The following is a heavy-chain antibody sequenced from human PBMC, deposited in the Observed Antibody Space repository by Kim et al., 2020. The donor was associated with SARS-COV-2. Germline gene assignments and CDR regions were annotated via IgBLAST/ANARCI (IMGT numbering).Heavy chain of an antibody. Sequence: GGSLRLSCAASGFTVSSNYMSWVRQAPGKGLEWVSVIYSGGSTYYADSVKGRFTISRDISKNTLYLQMNSLRAEDTAVYYCARGLGFYYDTGGANWGQGTLVTVSS. CDR2: IYSGGST. CDR3: ARGLGFYYDTGGAN. CDR1: GFTVSSNY. D-gene: IGHD3-22*01. V-gene: IGHV3-53*01. J-gene: IGHJ4*02.